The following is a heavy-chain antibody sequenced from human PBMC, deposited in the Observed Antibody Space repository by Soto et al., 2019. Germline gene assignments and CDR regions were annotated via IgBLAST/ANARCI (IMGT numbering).Heavy chain of an antibody. V-gene: IGHV4-31*03. J-gene: IGHJ4*02. D-gene: IGHD3-16*01. Sequence: QVQLQESGPRLVKPSQTLSLSCTVSGGSISSGSYYWSWLRQHPGKGLEWLGYIYYSGSTYYNPSLKSRVTMSVDTSKNQFSLKLTSVTAADTAVYYCAREGGDGVDYWGQGTLVTVAS. CDR3: AREGGDGVDY. CDR2: IYYSGST. CDR1: GGSISSGSYY.